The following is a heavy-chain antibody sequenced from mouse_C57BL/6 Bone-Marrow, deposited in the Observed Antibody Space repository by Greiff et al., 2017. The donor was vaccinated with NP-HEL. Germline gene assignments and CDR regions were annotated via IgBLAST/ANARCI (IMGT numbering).Heavy chain of an antibody. D-gene: IGHD1-1*01. V-gene: IGHV15-2*01. Sequence: QVQLKQSGSELRSPGSSVKLSCKDSDSEVFPIAYMCWVRQKPGHGFEWIGGILPSIGRTIYGEKFEDKATLVADTLSNTTYLELNSLTSEDSAIYYCARQDYYGSSFYFDYWGQGTTLTVSS. CDR2: ILPSIGRT. CDR1: DSEVFPIAY. CDR3: ARQDYYGSSFYFDY. J-gene: IGHJ2*01.